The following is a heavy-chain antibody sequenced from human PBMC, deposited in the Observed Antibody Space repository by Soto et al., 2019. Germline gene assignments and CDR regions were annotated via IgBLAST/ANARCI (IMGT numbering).Heavy chain of an antibody. V-gene: IGHV3-21*01. J-gene: IGHJ4*02. CDR3: ARFGLVTFDC. CDR1: GFIFNTYS. D-gene: IGHD3-3*01. CDR2: ISPSGSYM. Sequence: GGSLRLSCAASGFIFNTYSMDWVRQAPGKGLEWVASISPSGSYMYYGDSLKGRFTVSRDNAKNPLYLQMDSLRADDTAIYYCARFGLVTFDCWGQGTLVTVSS.